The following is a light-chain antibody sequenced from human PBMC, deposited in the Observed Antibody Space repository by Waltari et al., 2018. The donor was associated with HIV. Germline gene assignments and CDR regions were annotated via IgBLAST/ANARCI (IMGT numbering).Light chain of an antibody. Sequence: QSALTQPRSVSGSPGQSIIISCTGTSSDVGGYDYISWYQQHPGKVPKLIIYDVNKRPSGVPDRFSASKSGNTASLTISGLLAEDEADYYCCSYVETYILIFGGGTKVTVL. CDR1: SSDVGGYDY. CDR2: DVN. CDR3: CSYVETYILI. J-gene: IGLJ2*01. V-gene: IGLV2-11*01.